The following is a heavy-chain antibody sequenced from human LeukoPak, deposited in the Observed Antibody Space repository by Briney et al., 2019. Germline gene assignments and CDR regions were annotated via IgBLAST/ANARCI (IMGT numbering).Heavy chain of an antibody. CDR2: IYTSGST. D-gene: IGHD3-22*01. V-gene: IGHV4-61*02. J-gene: IGHJ5*02. CDR1: GGSISSGSYY. Sequence: SETLSLTCTVSGGSISSGSYYWSWIRQPAGKGLEWIGRIYTSGSTNYNPSLKSRVTISVDTSKNQFSLKLSSVTAADTAVYYCARLARRGLALYDSSGYYSSWFDPWGQGTLVTVSS. CDR3: ARLARRGLALYDSSGYYSSWFDP.